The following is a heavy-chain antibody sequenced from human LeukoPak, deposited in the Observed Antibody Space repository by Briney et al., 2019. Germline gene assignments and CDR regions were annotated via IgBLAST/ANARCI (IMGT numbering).Heavy chain of an antibody. J-gene: IGHJ3*02. CDR1: GYTFTSYY. CDR3: ARDRNPSTSILFGAFDI. D-gene: IGHD1-14*01. V-gene: IGHV1-46*01. Sequence: ASVKVSCKASGYTFTSYYMHWVRQAPGQGLEWMGIINPSGGSTSYAQKFQGRVTMTRDTSTSTVYMELSSLRSEDTAVYYCARDRNPSTSILFGAFDIWGQGTMVTVSS. CDR2: INPSGGST.